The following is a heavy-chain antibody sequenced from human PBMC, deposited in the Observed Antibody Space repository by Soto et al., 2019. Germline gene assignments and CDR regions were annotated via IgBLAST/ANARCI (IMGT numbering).Heavy chain of an antibody. V-gene: IGHV3-48*02. Sequence: QLVESGGGLVQPGGSLRLSCAASGFAFSTYSMNWVRQAPGKGLEWVSDFSFSSTSIFYPDSVRGRFTISRDNAKNSLYLQMNTLRDEDTAVYYCARDNGMAGSFDPWGQGTLVTVSS. CDR1: GFAFSTYS. CDR2: FSFSSTSI. CDR3: ARDNGMAGSFDP. D-gene: IGHD2-8*01. J-gene: IGHJ5*02.